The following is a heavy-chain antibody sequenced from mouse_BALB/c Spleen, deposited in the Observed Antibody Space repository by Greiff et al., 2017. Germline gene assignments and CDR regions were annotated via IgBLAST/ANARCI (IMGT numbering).Heavy chain of an antibody. Sequence: EVMLVESGGGLVQPGGSLKLSCAASGFTFSSYTMSWVRQTPEKRLEWVAYISNGGGSTYYPDTVKGRFTISRDNAKNTLYLQMSSLKSEDTAMYYCARHPGTVVATDYAMDYWGQGTSVTVSS. CDR3: ARHPGTVVATDYAMDY. J-gene: IGHJ4*01. CDR1: GFTFSSYT. D-gene: IGHD1-1*01. CDR2: ISNGGGST. V-gene: IGHV5-12-2*01.